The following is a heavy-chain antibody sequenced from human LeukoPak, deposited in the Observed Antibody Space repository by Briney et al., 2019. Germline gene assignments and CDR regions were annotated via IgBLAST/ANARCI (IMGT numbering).Heavy chain of an antibody. CDR1: GFTFRTNG. D-gene: IGHD1-26*01. V-gene: IGHV3-30*02. CDR2: VRYDGTEK. Sequence: GGSLRLSCVASGFTFRTNGMHWVRQAPGKGLEWVAFVRYDGTEKCYVDSVKGRFTISRDNFKNTLYLQMNSLRAEDTAVYYCAKDIALYREPLEYWGQGTLVTVSS. CDR3: AKDIALYREPLEY. J-gene: IGHJ4*02.